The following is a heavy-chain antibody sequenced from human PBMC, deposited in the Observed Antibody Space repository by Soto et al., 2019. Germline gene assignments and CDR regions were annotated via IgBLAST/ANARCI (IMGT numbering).Heavy chain of an antibody. CDR3: ARGDYGTGGYPFPYFDY. D-gene: IGHD2-8*02. V-gene: IGHV1-2*02. CDR1: GYSFTGYY. CDR2: INPDSGAT. J-gene: IGHJ4*02. Sequence: HEHLVQSGAEVKRPGASLKVSCKASGYSFTGYYIHWVRQAPGQGLEWMGWINPDSGATNYAQNFQGRVNLTRDTSISTASMDLTSLTSDDTAVYYCARGDYGTGGYPFPYFDYWGQGTLVIVSS.